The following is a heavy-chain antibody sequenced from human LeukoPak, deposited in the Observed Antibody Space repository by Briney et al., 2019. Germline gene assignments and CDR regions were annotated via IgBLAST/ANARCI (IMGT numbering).Heavy chain of an antibody. CDR2: IRYDGSNK. CDR1: GGTFSSYG. CDR3: AKAWVIWSNQGAFDI. J-gene: IGHJ3*02. D-gene: IGHD2-21*01. V-gene: IGHV3-30*02. Sequence: SCKASGGTFSSYGMHWVRQAPGKGLEWVAFIRYDGSNKYYADSVKGRFTISRDNSKNTLYLQMNSLRAEDTAVYYCAKAWVIWSNQGAFDIWGQGTMVTVSS.